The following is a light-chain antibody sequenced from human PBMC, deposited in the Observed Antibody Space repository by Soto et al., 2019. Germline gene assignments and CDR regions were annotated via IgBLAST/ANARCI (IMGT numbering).Light chain of an antibody. J-gene: IGKJ1*01. CDR1: QSVDNY. CDR2: DVS. V-gene: IGKV3-11*01. CDR3: QQYVSSPWA. Sequence: ELVLTHSPATLSLSPGERATLSFMASQSVDNYLAWYQQKPGQAPRLLIYDVSNRATGTPARFSGSGSGTDFTLSISSLEPEDFAVYYCQQYVSSPWAFGQGTKVDIK.